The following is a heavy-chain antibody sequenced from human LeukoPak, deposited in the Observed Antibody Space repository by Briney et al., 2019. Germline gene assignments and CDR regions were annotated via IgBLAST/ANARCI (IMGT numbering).Heavy chain of an antibody. D-gene: IGHD5-24*01. V-gene: IGHV4-59*01. CDR1: GGSISSYY. CDR2: IYYSGST. Sequence: PSETLSLTCTVSGGSISSYYWSWIRQPPGKGLEWIGYIYYSGSTNYNLSLKSRVTISVDTSKNQFSLKMSSVTAADTAVYYCARDDMSRDGYNYNLDYWGQGTLVTVSS. J-gene: IGHJ4*02. CDR3: ARDDMSRDGYNYNLDY.